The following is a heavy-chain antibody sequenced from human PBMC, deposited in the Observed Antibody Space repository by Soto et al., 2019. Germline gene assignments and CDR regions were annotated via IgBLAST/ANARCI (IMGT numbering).Heavy chain of an antibody. CDR3: AREKRIAAAGNSKYYYYGMDV. Sequence: GQALKISCTGSGYGSTHYCIIWKRQRSGKGLEGIGRIDPADSYTNYSPSFQGHVTILADKSISTAYLQMNSLRAEDTAVYYCAREKRIAAAGNSKYYYYGMDVWGQGTTVTVSS. V-gene: IGHV5-10-1*01. D-gene: IGHD6-13*01. CDR2: IDPADSYT. CDR1: GYGSTHYC. J-gene: IGHJ6*02.